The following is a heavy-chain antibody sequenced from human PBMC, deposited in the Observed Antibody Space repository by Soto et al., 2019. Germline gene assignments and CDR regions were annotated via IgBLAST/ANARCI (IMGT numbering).Heavy chain of an antibody. CDR1: GFTFSSYA. CDR3: AKYYYVGWSGYHPRHLLAY. V-gene: IGHV3-23*01. CDR2: ISGSGGST. J-gene: IGHJ1*01. Sequence: GGSLRLSCAASGFTFSSYAMSWVRQAPGKGLEWVSAISGSGGSTYYADSVKGRFTISRDNSKNTLYLQMNSLRAEDTAVYYCAKYYYVGWSGYHPRHLLAYRGQGTLVPVAS. D-gene: IGHD3-3*01.